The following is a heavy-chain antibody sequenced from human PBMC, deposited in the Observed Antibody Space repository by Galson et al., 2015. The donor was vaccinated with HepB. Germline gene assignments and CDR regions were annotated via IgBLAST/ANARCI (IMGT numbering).Heavy chain of an antibody. V-gene: IGHV4-59*08. CDR3: ARHPGRGSVGYAFDL. CDR1: HGSINNYY. D-gene: IGHD5-12*01. CDR2: IYYNGDT. J-gene: IGHJ4*02. Sequence: ATLSLTCSVSHGSINNYYWSWIRQSPGNRLEWIGYIYYNGDTTYNPSLGYRVGMSVDTSINQVSLWLTSVTAADTAVYYCARHPGRGSVGYAFDLWGQGTLVTVSA.